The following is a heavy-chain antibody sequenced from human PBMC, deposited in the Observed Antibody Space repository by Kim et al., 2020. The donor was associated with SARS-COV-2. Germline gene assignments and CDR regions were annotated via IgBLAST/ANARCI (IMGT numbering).Heavy chain of an antibody. CDR3: AKGYDILTGYYVVWDRYYGMDV. V-gene: IGHV3-9*01. Sequence: GGSLRLSCAASGFTFDDYAMHWVRQAPGKGLEWVSGISWNSGSIGYADSVKGRFTISRDNAKNSLYLQMNSLRAEDTALYYCAKGYDILTGYYVVWDRYYGMDVWGQGTTVTVSS. CDR1: GFTFDDYA. J-gene: IGHJ6*02. CDR2: ISWNSGSI. D-gene: IGHD3-9*01.